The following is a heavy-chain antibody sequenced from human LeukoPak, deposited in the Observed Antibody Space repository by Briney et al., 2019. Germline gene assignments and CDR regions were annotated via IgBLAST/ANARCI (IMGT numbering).Heavy chain of an antibody. CDR3: AKTTTGYSSGRYPGWPVDY. J-gene: IGHJ4*02. V-gene: IGHV3-23*01. D-gene: IGHD6-19*01. CDR1: GFTFSSYA. CDR2: ISGSGGGT. Sequence: GGSLRLSCAASGFTFSSYAVSWVRQAPGKGLEGVSAISGSGGGTYYAHSVKGRFTISRANSKNTLYLQMNSLSTEATAVYYCAKTTTGYSSGRYPGWPVDYWGQGTLVTVSS.